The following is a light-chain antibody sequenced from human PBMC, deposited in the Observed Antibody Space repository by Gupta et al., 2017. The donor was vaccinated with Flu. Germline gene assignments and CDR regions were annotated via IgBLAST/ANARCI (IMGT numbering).Light chain of an antibody. CDR2: ANN. CDR3: ATWDSSLSAYV. J-gene: IGLJ1*01. CDR1: IGNNY. V-gene: IGLV1-51*02. Sequence: IGNNYVSWYQQLPGTAPKLLIYANNQRPSGIPDRFSASKSGTSATLGITGLQTGDEAAYYCATWDSSLSAYVFGTET.